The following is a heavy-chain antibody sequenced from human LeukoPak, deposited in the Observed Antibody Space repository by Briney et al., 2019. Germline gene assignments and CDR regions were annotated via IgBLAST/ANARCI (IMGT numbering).Heavy chain of an antibody. D-gene: IGHD5-12*01. J-gene: IGHJ4*02. CDR3: ASSLSGYDLYYFDY. CDR1: GGSISSSSYY. V-gene: IGHV4-39*01. Sequence: SETLSFTCTVSGGSISSSSYYWGWIRQPPGKGLEWIGSIYYSGSTYYNPSLKSRVTISVDTSKNQFSLKLSSVTAADTAVYYCASSLSGYDLYYFDYWGQGTLVTVSS. CDR2: IYYSGST.